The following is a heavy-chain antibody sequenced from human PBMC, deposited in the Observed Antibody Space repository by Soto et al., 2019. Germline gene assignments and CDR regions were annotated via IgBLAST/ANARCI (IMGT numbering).Heavy chain of an antibody. D-gene: IGHD6-13*01. CDR1: GFTFSSYA. J-gene: IGHJ6*02. Sequence: HPGGSLRLSCAASGFTFSSYAMHWVRQAPGKGLEWVAVISYDGSNKYYADSVKGRFTISRDNSKNTLYLQMNSLRAEDTAVYYCARDLAIAAAGRLVPYYYYYGMDVWGQGTTVTVSS. CDR3: ARDLAIAAAGRLVPYYYYYGMDV. CDR2: ISYDGSNK. V-gene: IGHV3-30-3*01.